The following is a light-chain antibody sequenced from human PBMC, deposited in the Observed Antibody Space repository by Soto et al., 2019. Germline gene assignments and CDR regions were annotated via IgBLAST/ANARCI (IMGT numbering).Light chain of an antibody. CDR1: SSEVAGYNY. V-gene: IGLV2-14*01. CDR3: CSYTTCSTYV. Sequence: QSSLTQPPPVSGSPGQSITISCTGTSSEVAGYNYVSWYQQHPGKAPKLMIYDVGNRPSGVSNRFSGSKSAITASLTISGLEAEDEADHYCCSYTTCSTYVFGSGTKVTVL. CDR2: DVG. J-gene: IGLJ1*01.